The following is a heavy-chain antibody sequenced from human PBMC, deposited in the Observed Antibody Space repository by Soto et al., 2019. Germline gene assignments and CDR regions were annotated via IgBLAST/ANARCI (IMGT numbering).Heavy chain of an antibody. D-gene: IGHD6-13*01. Sequence: SETLSLTCTVSGGSISSSSYYWGWIRQPPGKGLEWIGSIYYSGSTYYNPSLKSRVTISVDTSKNQFSLKLSSVTAADTAVYYCARRVAAAAVNWFDPWGQGTLVTVSS. CDR3: ARRVAAAAVNWFDP. J-gene: IGHJ5*02. V-gene: IGHV4-39*01. CDR2: IYYSGST. CDR1: GGSISSSSYY.